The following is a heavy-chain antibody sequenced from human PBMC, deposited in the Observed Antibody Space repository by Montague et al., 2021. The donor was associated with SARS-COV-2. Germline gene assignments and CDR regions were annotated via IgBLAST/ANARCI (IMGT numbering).Heavy chain of an antibody. CDR3: AKVQWLENFDL. CDR1: GFTFSSYA. J-gene: IGHJ2*01. D-gene: IGHD6-19*01. Sequence: SLRLSCPASGFTFSSYAMSWVRQAPGKGLEWVSLIYAGGSSTYYADSVKGRFTISRDNSKNTLYLQMSSLRAADTAVYYCAKVQWLENFDLWGRGTLVTVSS. CDR2: IYAGGSST. V-gene: IGHV3-23*03.